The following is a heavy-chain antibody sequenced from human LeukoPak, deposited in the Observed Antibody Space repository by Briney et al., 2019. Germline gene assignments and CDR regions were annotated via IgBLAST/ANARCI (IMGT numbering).Heavy chain of an antibody. Sequence: PSETLSLTCAVSGGSISSSNWWSWVRQPPGKGLEWIGEIYHSGSTNYNPSLKSRVTISVDTSKNQFSLKLSSVTAADTAVYYCARGRDSSGFAFDIWGQGTMVTVSS. CDR3: ARGRDSSGFAFDI. CDR2: IYHSGST. V-gene: IGHV4-4*02. D-gene: IGHD3-22*01. CDR1: GGSISSSNW. J-gene: IGHJ3*02.